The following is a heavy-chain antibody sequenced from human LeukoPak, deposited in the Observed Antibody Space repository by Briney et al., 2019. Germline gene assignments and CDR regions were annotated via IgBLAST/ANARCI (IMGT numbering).Heavy chain of an antibody. CDR2: FDPEDGET. CDR3: ATKVFGVVIMSEEAFDI. D-gene: IGHD3-3*01. V-gene: IGHV1-24*01. J-gene: IGHJ3*02. CDR1: GYTLTELS. Sequence: ASVKVSCKVSGYTLTELSMHWVRQVPGKGLEWMGGFDPEDGETIYAQKFQGRVTMTEDTSTDTAYMELSSLRSEDTAVYYCATKVFGVVIMSEEAFDIWGQGTMVTVSS.